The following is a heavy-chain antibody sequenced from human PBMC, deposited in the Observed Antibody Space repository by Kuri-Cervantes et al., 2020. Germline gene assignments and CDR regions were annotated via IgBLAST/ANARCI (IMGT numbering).Heavy chain of an antibody. J-gene: IGHJ6*02. V-gene: IGHV4-34*01. CDR3: AREGSTVYYYYYGMDV. Sequence: ESLKISCAAYGGSFSGYYWSWIRQPPGKGLEWIGEINHSGSTNYNPSLKSRVTISVDTSKNQFSLKLSSVTAADTAVYYCAREGSTVYYYYYGMDVWGQGTTVTVSS. CDR2: INHSGST. CDR1: GGSFSGYY. D-gene: IGHD1-14*01.